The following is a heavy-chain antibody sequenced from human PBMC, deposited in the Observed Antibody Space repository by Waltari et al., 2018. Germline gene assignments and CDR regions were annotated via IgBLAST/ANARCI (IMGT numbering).Heavy chain of an antibody. Sequence: EVQLVESGGGLVTPGGSLRLSCAASGFTFSRYSLNWVRRAPGKGLEWVSSISSSSSYIYYADSVKGRFTISRDNAKNSLYLQMNSLRAEDTAVYYCARDVRVVAGYFDYWGQGTLVTVSS. V-gene: IGHV3-21*01. CDR2: ISSSSSYI. CDR3: ARDVRVVAGYFDY. J-gene: IGHJ4*02. CDR1: GFTFSRYS. D-gene: IGHD6-19*01.